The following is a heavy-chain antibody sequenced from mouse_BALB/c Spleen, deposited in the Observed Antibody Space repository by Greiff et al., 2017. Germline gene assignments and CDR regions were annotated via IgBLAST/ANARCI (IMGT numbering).Heavy chain of an antibody. CDR1: GFTFSSYA. CDR3: ARGGDYGYDWFAY. D-gene: IGHD2-2*01. V-gene: IGHV5-6-5*01. Sequence: EVKLVESGGGLVKPGGSLKLSCAASGFTFSSYAMSWVRQTPEKRLEWVASISSGGSTYYPDSVKGRFTISRDNARNILYLQMSSLRSEDTAMYYCARGGDYGYDWFAYWGQGTLVTVSA. CDR2: ISSGGST. J-gene: IGHJ3*01.